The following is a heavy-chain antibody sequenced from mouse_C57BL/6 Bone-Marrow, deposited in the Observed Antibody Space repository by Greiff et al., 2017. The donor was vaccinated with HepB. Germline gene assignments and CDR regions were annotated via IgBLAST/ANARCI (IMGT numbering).Heavy chain of an antibody. Sequence: EVKLQESGGGLVQSGRSLRLSCATSGFTFSDFYMEWVRQAPGKGLEWIAASRNKANDYTTEYSASVKGRFIVSRDTSQSILYLQMNALRAEDTAIYYCARDAEGNYVVYWGQGTTLTVSS. CDR2: SRNKANDYTT. CDR3: ARDAEGNYVVY. J-gene: IGHJ2*01. V-gene: IGHV7-1*01. CDR1: GFTFSDFY.